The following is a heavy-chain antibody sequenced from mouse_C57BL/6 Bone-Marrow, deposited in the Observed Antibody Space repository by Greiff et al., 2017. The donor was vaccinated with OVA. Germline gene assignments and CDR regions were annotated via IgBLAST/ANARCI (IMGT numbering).Heavy chain of an antibody. D-gene: IGHD2-1*01. Sequence: VQLQQSGPELVKPGASVKISCKASGYTFTDYYINWVKQRPGQGLEWIGWIDPGSGNTKYNEKFKGKATLTVDTSSSTAYLQLSSLTSEDSAVYFDARAEEIYGNYFTWFAYWGQGTLVTVSA. CDR2: IDPGSGNT. V-gene: IGHV1-84*01. CDR3: ARAEEIYGNYFTWFAY. J-gene: IGHJ3*01. CDR1: GYTFTDYY.